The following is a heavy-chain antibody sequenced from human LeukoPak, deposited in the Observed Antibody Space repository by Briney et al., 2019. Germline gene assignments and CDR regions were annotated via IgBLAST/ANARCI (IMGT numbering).Heavy chain of an antibody. CDR2: INPNSGDT. V-gene: IGHV1-2*02. J-gene: IGHJ5*02. D-gene: IGHD3-10*01. CDR3: ARDYYGSGSYYNANWFDP. CDR1: GYTFTGYY. Sequence: ASVKVSCKASGYTFTGYYMHWVRQAPGQGLEWMGRINPNSGDTNYAQKFQGRVTMTRDTSISTAYMELSRLRSDDTAVYYCARDYYGSGSYYNANWFDPWGQGTLVTVSS.